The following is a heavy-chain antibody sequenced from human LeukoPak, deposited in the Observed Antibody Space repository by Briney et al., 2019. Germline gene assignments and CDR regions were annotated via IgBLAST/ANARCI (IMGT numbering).Heavy chain of an antibody. CDR1: GYTFTSYG. V-gene: IGHV1-18*01. D-gene: IGHD3-16*02. J-gene: IGHJ4*02. Sequence: ASVKVSCKASGYTFTSYGISWVRQAPGQGLEWMGWISAYNGNTNYAQKLQGRVTMTTDTSTSTAYMELRSLRSDDTAVYYCASACYDYVWGSYRPLDCWGQGTLVTVSS. CDR2: ISAYNGNT. CDR3: ASACYDYVWGSYRPLDC.